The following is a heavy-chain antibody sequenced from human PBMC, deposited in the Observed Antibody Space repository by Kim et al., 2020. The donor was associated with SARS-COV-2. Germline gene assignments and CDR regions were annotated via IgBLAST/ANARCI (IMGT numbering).Heavy chain of an antibody. CDR1: GFTFSIYT. V-gene: IGHV3-21*01. CDR2: IRDRSSDI. J-gene: IGHJ4*02. CDR3: VRDNNWPCDY. D-gene: IGHD1-1*01. Sequence: GGSLRLSCAASGFTFSIYTMNWVRQAPGKGLEWVSHIRDRSSDIHYADSVKGRFTISRDKAKNSLYLQMNSLGDEDTAVSYCVRDNNWPCDYCGQGPLVT.